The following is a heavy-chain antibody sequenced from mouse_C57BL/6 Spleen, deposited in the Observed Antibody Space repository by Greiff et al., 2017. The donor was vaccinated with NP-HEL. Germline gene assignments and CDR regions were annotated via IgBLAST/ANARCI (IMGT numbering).Heavy chain of an antibody. CDR2: INPGSGGT. CDR1: GYAFTNYL. Sequence: VQLQQSGAELVRPGTSVKVSCKASGYAFTNYLIEWVKQRPGQGLEWIGVINPGSGGTNYNEKFKGKATLTADKSSSIAYMQLSSLTSEDSAVYFCAREITTAMDYWGQRTSVTVSS. D-gene: IGHD2-4*01. V-gene: IGHV1-54*01. CDR3: AREITTAMDY. J-gene: IGHJ4*01.